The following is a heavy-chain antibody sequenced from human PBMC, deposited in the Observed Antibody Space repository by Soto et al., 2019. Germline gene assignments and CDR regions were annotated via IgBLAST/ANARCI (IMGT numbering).Heavy chain of an antibody. CDR3: ARDLFDYHRSSGYWRFDP. Sequence: EVQLVESGGGLVQPGGSLRLSCAASGFTFSSYSMNWVRQAPGKGPERVSYISSSSRTIYYADAVKGRFTISRDNAQNSLYLQLTSVRAVETAVYYCARDLFDYHRSSGYWRFDPWGQGTLVTVSS. V-gene: IGHV3-48*01. D-gene: IGHD3-22*01. CDR2: ISSSSRTI. CDR1: GFTFSSYS. J-gene: IGHJ5*02.